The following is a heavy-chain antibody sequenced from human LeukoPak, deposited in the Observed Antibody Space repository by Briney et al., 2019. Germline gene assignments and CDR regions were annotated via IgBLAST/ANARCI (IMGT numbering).Heavy chain of an antibody. CDR3: AREGLIVGGTKGLDY. CDR2: IKSDGSNT. V-gene: IGHV3-74*01. D-gene: IGHD1-26*01. Sequence: GGSLRLSCAASGFTFSNYWMHWVRQAPGKGLVWVSRIKSDGSNTIYEDSVKGRFTISRNNAKNTLYLQMNSLRAEDTAVYYCAREGLIVGGTKGLDYWGQGTLVTVSS. CDR1: GFTFSNYW. J-gene: IGHJ4*02.